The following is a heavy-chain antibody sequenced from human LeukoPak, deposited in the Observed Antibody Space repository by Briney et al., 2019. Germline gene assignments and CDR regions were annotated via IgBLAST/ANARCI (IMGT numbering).Heavy chain of an antibody. CDR2: IYGGGSS. J-gene: IGHJ4*02. Sequence: GGSLRLSCAASGFTVSSNYMSWVRQATWKGLEWVAVIYGGGSSNYADSVKGRFSLSRDNSRNALYLQMNSLRADDTAVYYCARSAPLGTHQYYFDYWGQGTLVTVSS. V-gene: IGHV3-53*01. CDR1: GFTVSSNY. CDR3: ARSAPLGTHQYYFDY. D-gene: IGHD3-16*01.